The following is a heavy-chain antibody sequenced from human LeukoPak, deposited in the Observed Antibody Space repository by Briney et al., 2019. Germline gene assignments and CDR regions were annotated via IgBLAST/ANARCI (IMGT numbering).Heavy chain of an antibody. J-gene: IGHJ4*02. CDR2: INPNSGGT. CDR1: GYTFTGYY. D-gene: IGHD7-27*01. V-gene: IGHV1-2*02. CDR3: ARAEMIQPNWGFPRLYYFDY. Sequence: ASVKVSCKASGYTFTGYYMHWVRQAPGQGLEWMGWINPNSGGTNYAQKFQGRVTMTRDTSISTAYMELSRLRSDDTAVYYCARAEMIQPNWGFPRLYYFDYWGQGTLVTVSS.